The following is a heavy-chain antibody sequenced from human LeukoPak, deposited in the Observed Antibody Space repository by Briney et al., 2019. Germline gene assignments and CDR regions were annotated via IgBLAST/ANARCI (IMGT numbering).Heavy chain of an antibody. CDR2: IQQDGSVN. V-gene: IGHV3-7*01. J-gene: IGHJ5*01. Sequence: GGSLRLSCVASEFIFYDYWMTWVRRAPGKGLEWVANIQQDGSVNHYLDSVKGRFTISRDNAKNSLYLQMNSLRVEDTAVYYCAGGSGWISDSWGPGTLVTVSS. CDR3: AGGSGWISDS. D-gene: IGHD6-19*01. CDR1: EFIFYDYW.